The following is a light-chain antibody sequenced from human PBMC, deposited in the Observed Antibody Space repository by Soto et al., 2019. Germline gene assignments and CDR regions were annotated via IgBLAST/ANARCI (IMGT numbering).Light chain of an antibody. V-gene: IGKV3-20*01. CDR3: QQCAHSPLT. J-gene: IGKJ4*01. CDR2: DAS. CDR1: QIVTNDY. Sequence: EIVLTQSPGTLSLSPGERATLSCRASQIVTNDYLAWYQQKPGQAPRLLIYDASRRATGIPDRFSGSGSATDFTLTISRLEPEDFAVYYCQQCAHSPLTFGGGTKVEIK.